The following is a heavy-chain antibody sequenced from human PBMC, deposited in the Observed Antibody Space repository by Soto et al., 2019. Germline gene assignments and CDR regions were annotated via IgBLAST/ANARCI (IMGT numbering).Heavy chain of an antibody. J-gene: IGHJ4*02. D-gene: IGHD3-22*01. Sequence: PGGSLRLSCAASGFTFSSYAMSWVRQAPGKGLEWVSAISGSGGSTYYADSVKGRFTISRDNSKNTLYLQMNSLRAEDTAVYYCAKRYYYDSSGYYWAPCDYWGQGTLVTAPQ. CDR2: ISGSGGST. CDR1: GFTFSSYA. CDR3: AKRYYYDSSGYYWAPCDY. V-gene: IGHV3-23*01.